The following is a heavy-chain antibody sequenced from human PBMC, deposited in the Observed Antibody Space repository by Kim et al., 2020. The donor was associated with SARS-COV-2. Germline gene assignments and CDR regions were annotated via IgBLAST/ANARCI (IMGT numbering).Heavy chain of an antibody. J-gene: IGHJ6*02. D-gene: IGHD3-3*01. V-gene: IGHV3-23*01. CDR1: GFTFSSYA. CDR2: ISGSGGST. CDR3: ARGSTIFGVVVLRGYYYGMDV. Sequence: GGSLRLSCAASGFTFSSYAMSWVRQAPGKGLEWVSAISGSGGSTYYADSVKGRFTISRDNPKNTLYLQMNSLRAEDTAVYYCARGSTIFGVVVLRGYYYGMDVWGQGTTVTVSS.